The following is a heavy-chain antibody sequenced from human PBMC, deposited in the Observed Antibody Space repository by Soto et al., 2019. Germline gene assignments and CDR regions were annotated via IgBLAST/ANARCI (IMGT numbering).Heavy chain of an antibody. D-gene: IGHD3-16*01. J-gene: IGHJ4*02. CDR1: GFTFSSYN. CDR3: ARGYDGDY. Sequence: SLRLSCAASGFTFSSYNMNWVRQAPGKGLEWVSSIGSSSGNTYYGDSVKDRFTVSRDNAKNSLYLQMNSLRAEDTAVYYCARGYDGDYWGRGTLVTVSS. CDR2: IGSSSGNT. V-gene: IGHV3-21*06.